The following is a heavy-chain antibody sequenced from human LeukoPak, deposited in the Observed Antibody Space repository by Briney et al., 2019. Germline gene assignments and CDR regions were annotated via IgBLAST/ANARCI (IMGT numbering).Heavy chain of an antibody. J-gene: IGHJ3*02. CDR3: ARDREAVAAYDAFDI. D-gene: IGHD6-19*01. Sequence: ASVKVSCKASGGTFNSYAISWVRQAPGQGLEWMGGIIPIFGTANYAQKFQGRVTITADEFTSTAYMELSSLRSEDTAVYYCARDREAVAAYDAFDIWGQGTMVTVSS. CDR1: GGTFNSYA. V-gene: IGHV1-69*13. CDR2: IIPIFGTA.